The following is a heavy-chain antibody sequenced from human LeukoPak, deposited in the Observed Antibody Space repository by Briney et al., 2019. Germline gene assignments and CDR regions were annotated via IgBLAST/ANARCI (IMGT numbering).Heavy chain of an antibody. CDR3: AKEAGYDLTHASWVDY. D-gene: IGHD5-12*01. J-gene: IGHJ4*02. CDR2: ISSGSSYI. CDR1: GFTFSSYS. Sequence: KTGGPLTLSCAASGFTFSSYSMNGVRQAPGKGLEWVSSISSGSSYIYYADSVKGRFTISRDNAKNSLYLQMNSLRAEDTAVYYCAKEAGYDLTHASWVDYWGQGTLVTVSS. V-gene: IGHV3-21*04.